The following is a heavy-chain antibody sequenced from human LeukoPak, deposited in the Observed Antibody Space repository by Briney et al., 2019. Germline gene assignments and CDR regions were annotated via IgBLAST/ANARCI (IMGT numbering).Heavy chain of an antibody. J-gene: IGHJ3*02. CDR2: ISGNNGNT. D-gene: IGHD3-22*01. V-gene: IGHV1-18*01. CDR1: GYTFTSYG. Sequence: ASVKVSCKASGYTFTSYGISWVRQAPGQGLEWMGWISGNNGNTNYAQHLQGRVTTTTDTSTSTAYMELRSLRSDDPAVYYCARDVFSTYYYDSSGLGDAFEIWGRGTMVTVSS. CDR3: ARDVFSTYYYDSSGLGDAFEI.